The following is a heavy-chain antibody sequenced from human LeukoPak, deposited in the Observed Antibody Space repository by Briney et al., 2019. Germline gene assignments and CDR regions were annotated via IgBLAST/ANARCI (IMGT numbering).Heavy chain of an antibody. CDR2: ISGSGGST. D-gene: IGHD3-3*01. Sequence: PGGSLRLSCAASGFTFSSHSMNWVRQAPGKGLEWVSAISGSGGSTYYADSVKGRFTISRDNSKNTLYLQMNSLRAEDTAVYYCAKDGLLRFLEWHPGWFDPWGQGTLVTVSS. CDR3: AKDGLLRFLEWHPGWFDP. CDR1: GFTFSSHS. J-gene: IGHJ5*02. V-gene: IGHV3-23*01.